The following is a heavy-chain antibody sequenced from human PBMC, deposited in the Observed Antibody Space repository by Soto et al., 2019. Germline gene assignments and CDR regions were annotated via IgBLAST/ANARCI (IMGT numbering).Heavy chain of an antibody. CDR1: GYTFTSYY. CDR3: ARDRSPRPVHYGMDV. CDR2: INPSGGST. J-gene: IGHJ6*02. V-gene: IGHV1-46*01. Sequence: ASVKVSCKASGYTFTSYYMHWVRQAPGQGLEWMGIINPSGGSTNYAQKLQGRVTMTRDTSTRTVYMEVSGLRSEDTAVYYCARDRSPRPVHYGMDVWGQGTTVTVSS. D-gene: IGHD6-19*01.